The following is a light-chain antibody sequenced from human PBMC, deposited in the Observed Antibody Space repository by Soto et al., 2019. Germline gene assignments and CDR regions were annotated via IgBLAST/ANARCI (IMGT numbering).Light chain of an antibody. J-gene: IGLJ1*01. Sequence: QSALTQPPSVSGAPGQRVTISCTGSSSNLGAGYEVHWYQQIPGKAPKLLIYGNNNRPSGVPDRFSGSKSGTSASLAITGLQAEDEADYYCQSYDISLSGYVFGTGTKVTVL. CDR2: GNN. CDR3: QSYDISLSGYV. CDR1: SSNLGAGYE. V-gene: IGLV1-40*01.